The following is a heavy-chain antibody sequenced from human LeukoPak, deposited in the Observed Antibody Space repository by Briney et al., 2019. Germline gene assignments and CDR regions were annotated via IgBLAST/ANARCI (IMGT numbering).Heavy chain of an antibody. CDR2: IYYSGST. D-gene: IGHD3-9*01. Sequence: PSETLSLTCTVSGGSVSSGSYYWRWIRQPPGKGLEWIVYIYYSGSTNYNPSLKSRVTISVDTSKNQFSLKLSSVTAADTAVYYCASGETRHYDILTGHFDYWGQGTLVTVSS. V-gene: IGHV4-61*01. J-gene: IGHJ4*02. CDR3: ASGETRHYDILTGHFDY. CDR1: GGSVSSGSYY.